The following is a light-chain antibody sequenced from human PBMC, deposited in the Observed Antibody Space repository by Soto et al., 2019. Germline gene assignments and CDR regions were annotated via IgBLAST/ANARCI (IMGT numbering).Light chain of an antibody. CDR1: QSISNN. J-gene: IGKJ1*01. Sequence: EVVMTQSPATLSVSPGERVTLSCGASQSISNNLAWYQQKPGQSPRLLIYGASTRATGIPARFSGSGSGTEFTLTISSLQSEDFAVYYCHQYNNWPSGTFGQGTKVEIK. CDR2: GAS. V-gene: IGKV3-15*01. CDR3: HQYNNWPSGT.